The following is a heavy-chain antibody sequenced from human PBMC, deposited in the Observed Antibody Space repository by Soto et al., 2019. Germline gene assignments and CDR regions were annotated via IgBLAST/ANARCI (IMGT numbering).Heavy chain of an antibody. CDR3: ARELELLDYFDY. J-gene: IGHJ4*02. D-gene: IGHD1-7*01. CDR1: GGSFSGYY. V-gene: IGHV4-34*01. CDR2: INHSGST. Sequence: SETLSLTCAVYGGSFSGYYWSWIRQPPGKGLEWIGEINHSGSTNYNPSLKSRVTISVDTPKNQFSLKLSSVTAADTAVYYCARELELLDYFDYWGQGTLVTVSS.